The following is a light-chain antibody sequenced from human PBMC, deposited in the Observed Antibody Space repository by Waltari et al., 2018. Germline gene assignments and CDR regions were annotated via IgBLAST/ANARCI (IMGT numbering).Light chain of an antibody. CDR2: VNN. CDR1: SSNIGAGYD. J-gene: IGLJ2*01. Sequence: QSVLTQPPSVSGAPGQRVTISCTGSSSNIGAGYDVHWYQQLPGTAPKLPLSVNNSRPSGVPARFSGSTSGTSASLAITGLQAEDEADYYCQSYDSSLSASVVFGGGTKLTVL. V-gene: IGLV1-40*01. CDR3: QSYDSSLSASVV.